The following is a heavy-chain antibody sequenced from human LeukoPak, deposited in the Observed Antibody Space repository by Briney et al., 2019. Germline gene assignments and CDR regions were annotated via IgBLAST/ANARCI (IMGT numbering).Heavy chain of an antibody. J-gene: IGHJ4*02. V-gene: IGHV5-51*01. CDR2: IYPGDSDT. CDR3: ARQDLYYDSSGYYYEY. D-gene: IGHD3-22*01. CDR1: GYSFTSYW. Sequence: GESLKISXKGSGYSFTSYWIGWVRQMPGKGLEWMGIIYPGDSDTRYSPSFQGQVTISADKSISTAYLQWSSLKASDTAMYYCARQDLYYDSSGYYYEYWGQGTLVTVSS.